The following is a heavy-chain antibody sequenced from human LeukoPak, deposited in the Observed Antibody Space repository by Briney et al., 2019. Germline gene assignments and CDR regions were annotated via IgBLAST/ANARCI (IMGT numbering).Heavy chain of an antibody. J-gene: IGHJ4*02. CDR3: ARVFTYYDFWSGYLNGHYFDY. Sequence: GASVKVSCKASGYTFTSYGISWVRQAPGQGLEWMGWISAYNGNTNYAQKLQGRVTMTTDTSTSTAYMELRSLRSDDTAVYYCARVFTYYDFWSGYLNGHYFDYWGQGTLVTVSS. CDR2: ISAYNGNT. CDR1: GYTFTSYG. D-gene: IGHD3-3*01. V-gene: IGHV1-18*01.